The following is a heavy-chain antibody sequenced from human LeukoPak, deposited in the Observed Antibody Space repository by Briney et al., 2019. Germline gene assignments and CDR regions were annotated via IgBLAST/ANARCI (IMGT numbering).Heavy chain of an antibody. CDR1: GFTFSSCG. CDR3: ATGSGYYYDH. CDR2: AYHDEWPGNSK. V-gene: IGHV3-33*08. Sequence: GGSLRLSCAASGFTFSSCGMHWVRQAPGKGLEWVAVAYHDEWPGNSKYYVDSVKGRFTVSRDNSKNTLYLQMSSLRAEDTAVYYCATGSGYYYDHWGQGTLVTVSS. J-gene: IGHJ4*02. D-gene: IGHD3-22*01.